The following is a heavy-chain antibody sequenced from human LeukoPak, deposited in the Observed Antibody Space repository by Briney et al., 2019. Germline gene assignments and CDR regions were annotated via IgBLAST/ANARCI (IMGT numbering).Heavy chain of an antibody. CDR1: GGSISSYN. Sequence: SETLSLTCTVSGGSISSYNWSWIRQPPGKGLEWIGYIYYSGSTNYNPSLKSRVTISVDTSKNQFSLKLSSVTAADTAVYYCARAGLRGVIILWFDPWGQGTLVTVSS. CDR2: IYYSGST. CDR3: ARAGLRGVIILWFDP. D-gene: IGHD3-10*01. V-gene: IGHV4-59*01. J-gene: IGHJ5*02.